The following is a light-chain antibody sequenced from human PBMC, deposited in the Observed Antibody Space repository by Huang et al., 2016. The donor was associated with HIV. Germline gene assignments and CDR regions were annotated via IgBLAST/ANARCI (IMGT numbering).Light chain of an antibody. J-gene: IGKJ2*01. CDR3: QQYNSFPYT. V-gene: IGKV1-5*01. Sequence: DIQMTQSPSTLSASVGDRVTITCRASKNIGRWLAWFQQKPGKTPRLLIYDASSLESGVPSRFSGTGSGTEFTLTINRLQPDNFATYYCQQYNSFPYTFGQGTKLEIK. CDR2: DAS. CDR1: KNIGRW.